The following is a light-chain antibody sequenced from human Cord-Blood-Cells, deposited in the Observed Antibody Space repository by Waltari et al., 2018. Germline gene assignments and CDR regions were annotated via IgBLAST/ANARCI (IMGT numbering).Light chain of an antibody. V-gene: IGLV2-23*01. CDR3: CSYAGSSTVV. CDR1: SSDGGCYNL. J-gene: IGLJ2*01. Sequence: QSALTQPASVSGSPGQSITISSTGTSSDGGCYNLVSWYQQPPGKAPKLLIYEGSKRPSGVSNRFSGSKSGNTAFLTISGLQAEDEADYYCCSYAGSSTVVFGGGTKLTVL. CDR2: EGS.